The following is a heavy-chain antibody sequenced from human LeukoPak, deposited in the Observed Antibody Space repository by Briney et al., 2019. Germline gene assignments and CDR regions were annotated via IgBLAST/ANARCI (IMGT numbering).Heavy chain of an antibody. Sequence: PGGSLRLSCAASGFSLSSSGMHWVRQAPGKGLEWVAIISYDGSNKYYADSVQGRFTISRDNSKNTLYLQVNSLRTEDTAMYYCARDALRWGQGTLVTVSS. CDR2: ISYDGSNK. CDR1: GFSLSSSG. CDR3: ARDALR. J-gene: IGHJ4*02. V-gene: IGHV3-30*19.